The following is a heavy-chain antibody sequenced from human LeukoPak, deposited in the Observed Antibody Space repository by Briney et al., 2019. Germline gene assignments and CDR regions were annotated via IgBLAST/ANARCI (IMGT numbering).Heavy chain of an antibody. CDR3: ARDAGTGWYFDL. J-gene: IGHJ2*01. CDR2: MHYSGFT. V-gene: IGHV4-59*01. CDR1: GGSITSYH. Sequence: PSGTLSLTCTVSGGSITSYHWTWIRQPPGKGLEWIGYMHYSGFTSYMPSLKSRVTISVDTSKNQLSLKLNSVTAADTAVYFCARDAGTGWYFDLWGRGTLVTVSS. D-gene: IGHD3/OR15-3a*01.